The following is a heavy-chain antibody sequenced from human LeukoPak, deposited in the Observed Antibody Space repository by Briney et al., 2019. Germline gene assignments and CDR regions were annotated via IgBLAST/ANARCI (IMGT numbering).Heavy chain of an antibody. CDR1: GGSFSGYY. CDR2: INHSGST. CDR3: ARGVCRGGSCYSEWNY. J-gene: IGHJ4*02. D-gene: IGHD2-15*01. Sequence: PSETLSLTCAVYGGSFSGYYWSWIRQPPGKGLEWIGEINHSGSTNYNPSLKSRVTISVDTSKNQFSLKLTSVTAADTAVYYCARGVCRGGSCYSEWNYWGQGTLVTVSS. V-gene: IGHV4-34*01.